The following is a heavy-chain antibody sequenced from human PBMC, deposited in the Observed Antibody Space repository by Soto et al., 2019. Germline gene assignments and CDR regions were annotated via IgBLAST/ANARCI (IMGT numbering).Heavy chain of an antibody. Sequence: GGSLRLSCAASGFTLSGYVLHWVRQAPGKGLEWVALISYDGSDKNYGDSVKGRFTISRDNSKNTLYLQMDGLRAEDTAMYYCATGRKWEHSYGMDVWGQGTTVTVSS. J-gene: IGHJ6*02. V-gene: IGHV3-30-3*01. CDR1: GFTLSGYV. D-gene: IGHD1-26*01. CDR3: ATGRKWEHSYGMDV. CDR2: ISYDGSDK.